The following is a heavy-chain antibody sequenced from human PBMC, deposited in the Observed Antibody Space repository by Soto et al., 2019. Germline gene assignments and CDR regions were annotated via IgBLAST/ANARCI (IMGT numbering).Heavy chain of an antibody. CDR1: GLTFSSYA. CDR2: ISYDGSNK. CDR3: ASPRGYSYEFDY. D-gene: IGHD5-18*01. Sequence: GGALRLSCASSGLTFSSYAMHWVRQAPGKGLEWVAVISYDGSNKYYADSVKGRFTISRDNSKNTLYRQMNSLRAEDTAVYYCASPRGYSYEFDYWGQGTLVTVSS. J-gene: IGHJ4*02. V-gene: IGHV3-30-3*01.